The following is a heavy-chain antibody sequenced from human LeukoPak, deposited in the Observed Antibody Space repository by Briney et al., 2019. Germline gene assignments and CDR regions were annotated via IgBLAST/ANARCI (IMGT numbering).Heavy chain of an antibody. Sequence: GGSLRLSCTASGFTFRDYYVAWIRQAPGKGLEWVSYIRSTGSSTAYADSVKGRFAISRDNAKNSLYLQMNGLRVEDTAIYYCARVYYASWSGQPLSQHWLDPWGQGTLVTVSS. J-gene: IGHJ5*02. CDR1: GFTFRDYY. V-gene: IGHV3-11*04. CDR3: ARVYYASWSGQPLSQHWLDP. D-gene: IGHD3-3*01. CDR2: IRSTGSST.